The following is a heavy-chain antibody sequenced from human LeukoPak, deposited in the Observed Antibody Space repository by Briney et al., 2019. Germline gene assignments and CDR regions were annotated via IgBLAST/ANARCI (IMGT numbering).Heavy chain of an antibody. CDR1: GFTFSTYA. D-gene: IGHD3-22*01. Sequence: PGGSLRLSCAASGFTFSTYAVNWVRQAPGKGLEWVSTISGSGDSTYYADSVKGRFTISRDNSKDTLYLQMNSLRAEDTAVYYCALYYYDSSGYAYFDYWGQGTLVTVSS. CDR2: ISGSGDST. J-gene: IGHJ4*02. V-gene: IGHV3-23*01. CDR3: ALYYYDSSGYAYFDY.